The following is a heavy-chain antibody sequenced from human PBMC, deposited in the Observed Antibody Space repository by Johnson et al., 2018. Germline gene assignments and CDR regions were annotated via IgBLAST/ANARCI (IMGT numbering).Heavy chain of an antibody. CDR1: GFTFSSYW. D-gene: IGHD1-1*01. CDR2: ITGDGNKV. CDR3: ARVSPDGRGNDVMDG. V-gene: IGHV3-7*01. J-gene: IGHJ6*02. Sequence: VQLVESGGDLVEPGGSLRLCCGASGFTFSSYWMRWVRQAPGKGLEWLADITGDGNKVYYLDSVQGRFTISSDNAMKSLYLQMNRLRSEDTAVYFCARVSPDGRGNDVMDGWGQGTTVTVS.